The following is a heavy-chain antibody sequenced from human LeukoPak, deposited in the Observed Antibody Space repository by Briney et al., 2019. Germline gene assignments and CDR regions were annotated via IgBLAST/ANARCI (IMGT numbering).Heavy chain of an antibody. J-gene: IGHJ4*02. V-gene: IGHV3-23*01. CDR3: AKDNAWLQYGN. D-gene: IGHD5-24*01. CDR2: ISPNGVIT. Sequence: GGSLRLSCAASGFTFSSHGMNWVRQAPGKGLEWVSGISPNGVITYYADSVKGRFTISRDNSKGTVYLQMNSLRPEDTAVYYCAKDNAWLQYGNWGRGTLVTVSS. CDR1: GFTFSSHG.